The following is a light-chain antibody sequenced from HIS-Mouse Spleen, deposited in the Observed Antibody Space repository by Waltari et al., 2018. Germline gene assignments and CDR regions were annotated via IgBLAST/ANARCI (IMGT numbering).Light chain of an antibody. CDR3: CSYAGSSTYWV. CDR1: SSDVGSYNL. CDR2: EGS. V-gene: IGLV2-23*01. J-gene: IGLJ3*02. Sequence: QSALTQPASVSGSPGQSITISCTGTSSDVGSYNLLPWYQQHPGNAPKLMIYEGSKRPSGVSNRFSGSKSGNTTSLTISGLQAEDEADYYCCSYAGSSTYWVFGGGTKLTVL.